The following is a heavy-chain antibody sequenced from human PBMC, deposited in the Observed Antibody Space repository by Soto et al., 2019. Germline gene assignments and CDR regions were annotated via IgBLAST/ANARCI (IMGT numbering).Heavy chain of an antibody. D-gene: IGHD3-22*01. CDR3: ARYIRFFDSSGQNRFDV. V-gene: IGHV4-39*01. Sequence: SETLSLTCAVSGGPITSTTYYWVWIRQPPGKGLEWIGSLYYTGTTYYNPSLQSRVTMSVDTSRNRFSLTLRSVTAADSAVYYCARYIRFFDSSGQNRFDVWGQGATVTVSS. J-gene: IGHJ3*01. CDR1: GGPITSTTYY. CDR2: LYYTGTT.